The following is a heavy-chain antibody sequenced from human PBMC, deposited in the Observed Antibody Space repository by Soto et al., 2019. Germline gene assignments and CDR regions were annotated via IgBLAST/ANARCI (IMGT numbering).Heavy chain of an antibody. V-gene: IGHV1-69*02. CDR2: FIPMLGIA. D-gene: IGHD1-1*01. J-gene: IGHJ4*02. CDR1: GDSFSRST. CDR3: ASLYDDTTGNSEY. Sequence: QVQLVQSGAEVKRPGSSVKVSCKASGDSFSRSTFSWVRQAPGQGLEWMGRFIPMLGIANYAQTFQGRVTITADKYTSTAHIDLSSLRSEYTAVYFCASLYDDTTGNSEYMGQVTLVTVSS.